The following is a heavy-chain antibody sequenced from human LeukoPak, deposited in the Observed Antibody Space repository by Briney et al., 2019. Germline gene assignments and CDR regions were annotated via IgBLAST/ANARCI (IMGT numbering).Heavy chain of an antibody. J-gene: IGHJ6*03. D-gene: IGHD6-19*01. CDR3: ARAASSGWPFAYYYSMDV. V-gene: IGHV3-21*01. CDR2: ISSSSSYI. Sequence: GGSLRLSCAASRFTFSSYGMHWVRQAPGKGLEWVSSISSSSSYIYYADSVKGRFTISRDNAKNSLYLQMNSLRAEDTAVYYCARAASSGWPFAYYYSMDVWGKGTTVTVSS. CDR1: RFTFSSYG.